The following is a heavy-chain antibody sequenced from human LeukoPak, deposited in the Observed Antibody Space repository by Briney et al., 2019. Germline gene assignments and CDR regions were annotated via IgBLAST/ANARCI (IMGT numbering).Heavy chain of an antibody. CDR1: GFTFSSYS. V-gene: IGHV3-48*01. J-gene: IGHJ4*02. Sequence: PGGSLRLSCAASGFTFSSYSMNWVCQAPGKGLEWVSYISSSSSTIYYADSVKGRFTISRDNAKNSLYLQMNSLRAEDTAVYYCARDAELRWSYYFDYWGQGTLVTVSS. CDR2: ISSSSSTI. CDR3: ARDAELRWSYYFDY. D-gene: IGHD4-23*01.